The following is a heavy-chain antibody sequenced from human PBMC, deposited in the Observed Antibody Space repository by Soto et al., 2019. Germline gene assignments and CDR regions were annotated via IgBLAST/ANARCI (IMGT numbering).Heavy chain of an antibody. CDR2: IYRGTT. J-gene: IGHJ4*02. D-gene: IGHD3-22*01. V-gene: IGHV3-66*01. CDR1: GFTVSDNY. Sequence: EVQLVESGGGLVQPGGSLRLSCAASGFTVSDNYMNWVRQAPGKGLEWVAVIYRGTTYYADSVKGRFTISRDNSKTTLYLQMSSLRPEDTAVYYCARDVDRRYYDSTGDSFDYLGQGTLVAVSS. CDR3: ARDVDRRYYDSTGDSFDY.